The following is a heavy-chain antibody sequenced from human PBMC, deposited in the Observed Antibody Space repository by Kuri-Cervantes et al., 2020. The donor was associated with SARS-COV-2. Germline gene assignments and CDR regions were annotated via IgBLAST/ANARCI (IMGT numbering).Heavy chain of an antibody. CDR3: ASLGGTSWHDY. J-gene: IGHJ4*02. D-gene: IGHD2-2*01. CDR1: GFTFSSYA. Sequence: LSLTCAASGFTFSSYAMSWVRQAPGKGLEWVSYISSSGSTIYYADSVKGRFTISRDNAKNSLYLQMNSLRAEDTAVYYCASLGGTSWHDYWGQGTLVTVSS. V-gene: IGHV3-48*04. CDR2: ISSSGSTI.